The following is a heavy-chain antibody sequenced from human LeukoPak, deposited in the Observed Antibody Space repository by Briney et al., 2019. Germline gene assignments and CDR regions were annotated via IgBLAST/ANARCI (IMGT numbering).Heavy chain of an antibody. V-gene: IGHV3-64*01. CDR2: ISSNGGST. CDR1: GGSISSYY. D-gene: IGHD3-22*01. Sequence: PSETLSLTCTVSGGSISSYYWSWIRQAPGKGLEYVSAISSNGGSTYYANSVKGRFTISRDNSKNTLYLQMGSLRAEDMAVYYCARGRGGYHFDAFDIWGQGTMVTVSS. J-gene: IGHJ3*02. CDR3: ARGRGGYHFDAFDI.